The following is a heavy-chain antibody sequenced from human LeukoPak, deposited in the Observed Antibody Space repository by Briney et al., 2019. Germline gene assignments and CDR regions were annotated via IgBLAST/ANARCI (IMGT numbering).Heavy chain of an antibody. Sequence: PSETLSLTCTVSSGPITSGGSYWSWIRQHPGEGLEWIGYIFYSGSTYYNPSLKSRVTISVDTSKKQFSLKLSSVTAADTAVYFCASQANYYDSSGYFLHRGQGILVTVSS. V-gene: IGHV4-31*03. CDR2: IFYSGST. CDR1: SGPITSGGSY. CDR3: ASQANYYDSSGYFLH. J-gene: IGHJ1*01. D-gene: IGHD3-22*01.